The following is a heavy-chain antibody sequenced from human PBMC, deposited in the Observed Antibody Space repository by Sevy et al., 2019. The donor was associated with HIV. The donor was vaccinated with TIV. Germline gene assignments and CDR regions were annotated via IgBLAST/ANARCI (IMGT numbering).Heavy chain of an antibody. CDR3: ATTKDYYERSGDPFDY. J-gene: IGHJ4*02. Sequence: GGSLRLSCAASGFTFSSYAMSWVRQAPGKGLEWVSAISIIGTSTYYADSVKGRFTISRDNSKNTLFLQMNSLRAEDTAVYYCATTKDYYERSGDPFDYWGQGTLVTVSS. V-gene: IGHV3-23*01. CDR1: GFTFSSYA. D-gene: IGHD3-22*01. CDR2: ISIIGTST.